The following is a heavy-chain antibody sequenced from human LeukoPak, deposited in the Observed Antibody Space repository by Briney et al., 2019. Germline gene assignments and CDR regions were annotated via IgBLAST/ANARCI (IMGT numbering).Heavy chain of an antibody. V-gene: IGHV4-39*01. CDR1: GGSISNSNYY. CDR2: VYYSGTT. CDR3: VCLRGCNV. J-gene: IGHJ4*02. D-gene: IGHD2-8*01. Sequence: SETLSLTCTVSGGSISNSNYYWAWIRQPPGKELGCIGTVYYSGTTYYNPSLKSRVTISVDTSKNQFSLKLSSVAAADTAVYYCVCLRGCNVWGQGTLVTVSS.